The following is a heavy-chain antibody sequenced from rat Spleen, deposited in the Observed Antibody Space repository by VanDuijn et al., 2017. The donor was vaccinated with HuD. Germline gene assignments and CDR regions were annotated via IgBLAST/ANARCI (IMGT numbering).Heavy chain of an antibody. CDR2: ISYKGSST. V-gene: IGHV5-22*01. Sequence: EVQLVESGGGLVQPGRSMKLSCAASGFTFSDYYMAWVRQAPTKGLEVVASISYKGSSTYYGDSVKGRFTITRDNAKSTLYLQMNSLRSEDTDTYCCARRETSGYSNWLTYWGQGVMVTAST. CDR3: ARRETSGYSNWLTY. D-gene: IGHD4-3*01. CDR1: GFTFSDYY. J-gene: IGHJ2*01.